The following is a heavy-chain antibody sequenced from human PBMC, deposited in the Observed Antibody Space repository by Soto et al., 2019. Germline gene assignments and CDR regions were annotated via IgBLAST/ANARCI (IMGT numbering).Heavy chain of an antibody. CDR1: GFTFSSYG. Sequence: QVQLVESGGGVVQPGRSLRLSCAASGFTFSSYGMHWVRQAPGKGLEWVAVISYDGSNKYYADSVKGRFTISRDNSKNTLYLQMNSLRAEDTAVYYCAKDREGIVVVTAILSNDAFDIWGQGTMVTDSS. CDR3: AKDREGIVVVTAILSNDAFDI. CDR2: ISYDGSNK. D-gene: IGHD2-21*02. J-gene: IGHJ3*02. V-gene: IGHV3-30*18.